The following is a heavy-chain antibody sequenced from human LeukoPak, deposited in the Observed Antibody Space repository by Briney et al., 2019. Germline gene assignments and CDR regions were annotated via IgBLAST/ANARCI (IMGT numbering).Heavy chain of an antibody. J-gene: IGHJ6*03. Sequence: ASVKVSCKASGYTFTSYYMHWVRQAPGQGLEWMGIINPSGCSKSYAPKFQGRVTMTRDMSTSTVYLELSSLRSEDTAVYYCARSPRVRGVIRGNYYYYYMDVWGKGTTVTISS. D-gene: IGHD3-10*01. V-gene: IGHV1-46*01. CDR3: ARSPRVRGVIRGNYYYYYMDV. CDR1: GYTFTSYY. CDR2: INPSGCSK.